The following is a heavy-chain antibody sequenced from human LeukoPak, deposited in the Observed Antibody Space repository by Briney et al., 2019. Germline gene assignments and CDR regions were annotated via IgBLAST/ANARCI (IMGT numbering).Heavy chain of an antibody. Sequence: GASVKVSCKASGYTFTSYYIHWARQAPGQGLEWMGMIYPRDGSTSYAQKFQGRVTVTRDTSTSTVHMELSGLRSEDTAVYYCARDQEGFDYWGQGTLVTVSS. J-gene: IGHJ4*02. CDR3: ARDQEGFDY. CDR2: IYPRDGST. V-gene: IGHV1-46*01. CDR1: GYTFTSYY.